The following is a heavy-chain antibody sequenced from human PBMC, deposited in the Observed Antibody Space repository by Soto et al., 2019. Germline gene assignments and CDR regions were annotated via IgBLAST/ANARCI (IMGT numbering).Heavy chain of an antibody. Sequence: KPSETLSLTCTVSGGSISSGGYYWSWIRQHPGKGLEWIGYIYYSGSTYYNPSLKSRVTISVDTSKNQFSLKLSSVTAADTAVYYCATILGDYGDYDSYWGQGTLVTVSS. CDR1: GGSISSGGYY. CDR3: ATILGDYGDYDSY. CDR2: IYYSGST. V-gene: IGHV4-31*03. D-gene: IGHD4-17*01. J-gene: IGHJ4*02.